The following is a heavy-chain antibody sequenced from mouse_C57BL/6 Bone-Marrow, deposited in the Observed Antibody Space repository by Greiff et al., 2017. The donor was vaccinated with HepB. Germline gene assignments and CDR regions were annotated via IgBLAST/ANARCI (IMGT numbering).Heavy chain of an antibody. CDR2: INPNNGGT. D-gene: IGHD1-1*01. CDR3: ARRNTTVVAFHWYFDV. J-gene: IGHJ1*03. Sequence: EVQLQQSGPELVKPGASVKIPCKASGYTFTDYNMDWVKQSHGKSLEWIGDINPNNGGTIYNQKFKGKATLTVDKSSSTAYMELRSLTSEDTAVYYCARRNTTVVAFHWYFDVWGTGTTVTVSS. V-gene: IGHV1-18*01. CDR1: GYTFTDYN.